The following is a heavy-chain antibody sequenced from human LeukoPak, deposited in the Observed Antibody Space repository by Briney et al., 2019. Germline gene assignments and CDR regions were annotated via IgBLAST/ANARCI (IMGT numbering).Heavy chain of an antibody. CDR3: AKVANYDYGSESYYFFEH. CDR1: GFTFTTYW. Sequence: GGSLRLSCAASGFTFTTYWMSWVRQAPGKGLEWVANIKQEGSEKYYVDSVKGRFTISRDNAKNSLYLQMNSLRVEDTAVYYCAKVANYDYGSESYYFFEHWGQGTPVTASS. V-gene: IGHV3-7*01. J-gene: IGHJ4*02. CDR2: IKQEGSEK. D-gene: IGHD3-10*01.